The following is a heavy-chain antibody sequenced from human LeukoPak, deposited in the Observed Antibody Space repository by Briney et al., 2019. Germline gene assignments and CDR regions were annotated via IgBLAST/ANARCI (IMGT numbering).Heavy chain of an antibody. CDR1: GYTFTSYG. D-gene: IGHD1-26*01. V-gene: IGHV1-18*01. CDR2: ISAYNGNT. J-gene: IGHJ5*02. Sequence: VASVKVSCKASGYTFTSYGISWVRQAPGQGLEWMGCISAYNGNTNYAQKLQGRVTMTTDTSTSTAYMKLRSLRSDDTAVYYCARDAVGATRWFDPWGQGTLVTVSS. CDR3: ARDAVGATRWFDP.